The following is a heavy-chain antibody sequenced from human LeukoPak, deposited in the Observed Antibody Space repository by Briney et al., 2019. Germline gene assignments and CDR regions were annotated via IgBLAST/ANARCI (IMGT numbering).Heavy chain of an antibody. D-gene: IGHD1-26*01. CDR2: INPSGGST. CDR3: ARVAVGATYFDY. J-gene: IGHJ4*02. Sequence: ASVKVSCKASGYTFTSYYMHWVRQAPGQGLEWMGIINPSGGSTCYAQKFQGRVTMTRDTSTSTVYMELSSLRSEDTAVYYCARVAVGATYFDYWGQGTLVTVSS. CDR1: GYTFTSYY. V-gene: IGHV1-46*01.